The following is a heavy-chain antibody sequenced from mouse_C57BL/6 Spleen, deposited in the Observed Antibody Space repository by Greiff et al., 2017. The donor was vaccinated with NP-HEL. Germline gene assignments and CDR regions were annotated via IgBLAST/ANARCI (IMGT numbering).Heavy chain of an antibody. CDR3: VYDGYLGWFAY. V-gene: IGHV1-72*01. CDR1: GYTFTSYW. CDR2: IDPHSGGT. D-gene: IGHD2-3*01. J-gene: IGHJ3*01. Sequence: QVQLQQPGAELVKPGASVKLSCKASGYTFTSYWMHWVKQRPGRGLEWIGRIDPHSGGTKYNEKFKSKATLTVDKPSSTAYMQLSSLTSEDSAVYYCVYDGYLGWFAYWGQGTLVTVSA.